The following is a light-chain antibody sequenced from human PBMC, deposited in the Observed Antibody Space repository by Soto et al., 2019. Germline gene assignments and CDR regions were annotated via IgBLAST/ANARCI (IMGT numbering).Light chain of an antibody. CDR1: QSVSSSC. CDR2: GAS. V-gene: IGKV3-20*01. CDR3: QQYGSSPQT. J-gene: IGKJ1*01. Sequence: EIVLTQSPGTLSLSPGERATLSCRASQSVSSSCLAWYRQKPGQAPSLLIYGASSRATGIPDRFSGSGSGTDFTLTIGRLEPEDFAVYSCQQYGSSPQTFGRGTKVDIK.